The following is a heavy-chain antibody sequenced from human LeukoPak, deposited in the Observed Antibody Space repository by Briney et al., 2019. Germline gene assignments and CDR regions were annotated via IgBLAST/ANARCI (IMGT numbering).Heavy chain of an antibody. CDR1: GGSISSSSYY. CDR2: IYYSGGT. D-gene: IGHD1-26*01. CDR3: ARGNSGSRAFDI. J-gene: IGHJ3*02. V-gene: IGHV4-39*07. Sequence: SETLSLTCTVSGGSISSSSYYWGWIRQPPGKGLEWIGSIYYSGGTYYNPSLKSRVTISVDTSKNQFSLKLSSVTAADTAVYYCARGNSGSRAFDIWGQGTMVTVSS.